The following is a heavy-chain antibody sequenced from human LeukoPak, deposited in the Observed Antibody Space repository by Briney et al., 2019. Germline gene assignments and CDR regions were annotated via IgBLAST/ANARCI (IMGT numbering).Heavy chain of an antibody. J-gene: IGHJ4*02. CDR2: INHSGST. CDR3: ARGVFPPRGAVTTFLDY. CDR1: GGSFSGYY. V-gene: IGHV4-34*01. Sequence: SETLSLTCAVYGGSFSGYYWSWIRQPPGKGLEWIGEINHSGSTNYNPSLKSRVTISVDTSKNQFPLKLSSVTAADTAVYYCARGVFPPRGAVTTFLDYWGQGTLVTVSS. D-gene: IGHD4-17*01.